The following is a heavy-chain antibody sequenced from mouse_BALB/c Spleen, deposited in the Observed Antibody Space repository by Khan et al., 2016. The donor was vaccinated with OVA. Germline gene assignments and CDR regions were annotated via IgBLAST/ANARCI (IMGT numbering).Heavy chain of an antibody. CDR1: GFNIKDYY. V-gene: IGHV14-1*02. Sequence: EVQLQQSGAELVRPGALVKLSCKASGFNIKDYYMLWVKQRPEQGLEWIGWIDPENGNTIYDPKFQGKASITADTSSNTAYLQLSSLTSEDTAVYYCARRCYGNYWFAYWGQGTLVTVSA. CDR3: ARRCYGNYWFAY. J-gene: IGHJ3*01. D-gene: IGHD2-1*01. CDR2: IDPENGNT.